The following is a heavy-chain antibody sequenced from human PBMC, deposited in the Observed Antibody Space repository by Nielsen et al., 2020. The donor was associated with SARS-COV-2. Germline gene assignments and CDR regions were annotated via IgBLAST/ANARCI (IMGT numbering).Heavy chain of an antibody. J-gene: IGHJ4*02. CDR2: IKQDGSEK. CDR3: ASLGSSSWSFDY. D-gene: IGHD6-13*01. V-gene: IGHV3-7*01. CDR1: GFTFSFYW. Sequence: GGSLRLSCAASGFTFSFYWMSWVRQAPGKGLEWVSNIKQDGSEKYYVDFVQGRFTISRDNAKNSLYLQMNSLRAEDTAVYYCASLGSSSWSFDYWGQGTLVTVSS.